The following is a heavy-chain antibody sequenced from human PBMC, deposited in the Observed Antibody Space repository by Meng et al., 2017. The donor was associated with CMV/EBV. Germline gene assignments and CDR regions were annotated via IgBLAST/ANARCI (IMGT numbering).Heavy chain of an antibody. J-gene: IGHJ5*02. Sequence: ASVKVFCKASGYTFTSYDINWVRQATGQGLEWMGWMNPNSGNTGYAQKFQGRVTITRNTSISTAYMELSSLRSEDTAVYYCARGSYYDFWSGPRRFDPWGQGTLVTVSS. CDR1: GYTFTSYD. V-gene: IGHV1-8*03. CDR3: ARGSYYDFWSGPRRFDP. D-gene: IGHD3-3*01. CDR2: MNPNSGNT.